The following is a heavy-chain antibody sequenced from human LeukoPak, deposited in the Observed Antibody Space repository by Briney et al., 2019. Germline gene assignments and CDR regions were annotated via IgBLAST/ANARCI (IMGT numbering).Heavy chain of an antibody. V-gene: IGHV3-21*01. CDR3: ARDSRYVVAPPLDY. CDR1: GFTFSSYS. D-gene: IGHD2-15*01. Sequence: GGSLRLSCAASGFTFSSYSMNWVRQAPGKGLEWVSSISSSSSYIYYADSVKGRFTISRDNAKNSLYLQMNSLRAEDTAVYYFARDSRYVVAPPLDYWGQGTLVTVSS. CDR2: ISSSSSYI. J-gene: IGHJ4*02.